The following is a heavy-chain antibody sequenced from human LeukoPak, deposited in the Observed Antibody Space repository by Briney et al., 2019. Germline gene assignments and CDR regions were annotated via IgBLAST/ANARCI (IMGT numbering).Heavy chain of an antibody. CDR2: IYPGDSDT. Sequence: GGSLKISFKGSGYRFTSYWIGWVRPMPGKGLGWMGIIYPGDSDTRYSPSFQGQVTISADKSISTAYLQWSSLKASDTAMYYYARLPGYSYGYYYYGMDVWGQGTTVTVSS. CDR3: ARLPGYSYGYYYYGMDV. V-gene: IGHV5-51*01. D-gene: IGHD5-18*01. J-gene: IGHJ6*02. CDR1: GYRFTSYW.